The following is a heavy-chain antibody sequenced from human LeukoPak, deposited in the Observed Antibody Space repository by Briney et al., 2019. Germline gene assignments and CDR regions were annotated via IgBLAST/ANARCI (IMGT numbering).Heavy chain of an antibody. J-gene: IGHJ4*02. CDR2: ISAGVSNT. CDR3: ANASSVPGWNRTPFDF. D-gene: IGHD1-1*01. Sequence: PLGSLRLSCSVSVFTFTDSAMSWVPQAPRKRLEWVSSISAGVSNTNHADSAKGRFTISRDNSKSTLYLKMTSLRVQTTAIYSFANASSVPGWNRTPFDFWGQGTLVTVSS. V-gene: IGHV3-23*01. CDR1: VFTFTDSA.